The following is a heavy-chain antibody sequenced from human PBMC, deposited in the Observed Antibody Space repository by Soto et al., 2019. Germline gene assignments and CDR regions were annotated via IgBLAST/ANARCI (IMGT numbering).Heavy chain of an antibody. CDR2: IYYSGST. J-gene: IGHJ6*03. CDR1: GGSISSYY. CDR3: ARAGITRVRGVMGYMDV. Sequence: SETLSLTCTVSGGSISSYYWSWIRQPPGKGLEWIGYIYYSGSTNYNPSLKSRVTISVDTSKNQFSLKLSSVTAADTAVYYCARAGITRVRGVMGYMDVWGKGTTVTV. V-gene: IGHV4-59*01. D-gene: IGHD3-10*01.